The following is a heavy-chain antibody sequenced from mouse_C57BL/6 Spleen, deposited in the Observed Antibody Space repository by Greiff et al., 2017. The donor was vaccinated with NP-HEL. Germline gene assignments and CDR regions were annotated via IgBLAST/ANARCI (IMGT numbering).Heavy chain of an antibody. D-gene: IGHD2-1*01. CDR3: ARRGYGNFAWFAY. V-gene: IGHV2-9-1*01. J-gene: IGHJ3*01. CDR2: IWPGGGT. Sequence: VQLQESGPGLVAPSQSLSITCTVSGFSLTSYAISWVRQPPGKGLEWLGVIWPGGGTNYNSALKSRLSISKDNSKSQVFLKMNRLQTDDTARYYCARRGYGNFAWFAYWGQGTLVTVSA. CDR1: GFSLTSYA.